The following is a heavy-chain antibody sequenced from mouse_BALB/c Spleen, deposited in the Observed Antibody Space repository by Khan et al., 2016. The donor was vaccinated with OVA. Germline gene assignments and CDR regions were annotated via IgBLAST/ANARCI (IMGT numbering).Heavy chain of an antibody. Sequence: EVQLQESGPSLVKPSQTLSLTCSVTGDSITSGYWSWVRKFPGNKLEYMGYMIYTGYTDYNLSLKSRIAITRHTSKNQYYLQLNSVTAEDTATYYCARSTYRYAFAYWGQGTLVTVSA. J-gene: IGHJ3*01. D-gene: IGHD2-14*01. V-gene: IGHV3-8*02. CDR2: MIYTGYT. CDR1: GDSITSGY. CDR3: ARSTYRYAFAY.